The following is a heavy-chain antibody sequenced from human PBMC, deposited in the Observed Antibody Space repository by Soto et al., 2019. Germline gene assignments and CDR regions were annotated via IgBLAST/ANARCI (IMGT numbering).Heavy chain of an antibody. Sequence: SDTLSLTCSVSVGSITGYYWNCIRQPPGKGLEWVGHIYGSGSTNYNPSLQSRVTISVDTSKIQFSLNLTSVTAADTAVYYCARASLDEGPEAYWGQGILVTVSS. J-gene: IGHJ4*02. D-gene: IGHD1-1*01. CDR3: ARASLDEGPEAY. V-gene: IGHV4-59*12. CDR1: VGSITGYY. CDR2: IYGSGST.